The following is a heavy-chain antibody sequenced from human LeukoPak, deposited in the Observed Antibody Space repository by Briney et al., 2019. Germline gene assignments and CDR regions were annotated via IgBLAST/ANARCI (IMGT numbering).Heavy chain of an antibody. CDR3: AKRSRRLTIVRGVPREDV. J-gene: IGHJ6*02. Sequence: GGSLRLSCAASGFIFSNYAMSWVRQAPGKGLEWVSAIDSTGAYTWYADSVKGRFTISRDNSKNTVYLEMSSLRAEDTAVYYCAKRSRRLTIVRGVPREDVWGQGTTVTVSS. CDR2: IDSTGAYT. D-gene: IGHD3-10*01. CDR1: GFIFSNYA. V-gene: IGHV3-23*01.